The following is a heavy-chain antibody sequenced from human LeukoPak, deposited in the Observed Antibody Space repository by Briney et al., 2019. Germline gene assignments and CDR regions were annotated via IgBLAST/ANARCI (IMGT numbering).Heavy chain of an antibody. J-gene: IGHJ5*02. CDR2: INHSGST. CDR1: GGSFSGYY. V-gene: IGHV4-34*01. CDR3: ARGRSGSPRGWFDP. D-gene: IGHD1-26*01. Sequence: SETLSLTCAVYGGSFSGYYWSWIRQPPGKGLEWTGEINHSGSTNYNPSLKSRVAISVDTSKNQFSLKLSSVTAADTAVYYCARGRSGSPRGWFDPWGQGTLVTVSS.